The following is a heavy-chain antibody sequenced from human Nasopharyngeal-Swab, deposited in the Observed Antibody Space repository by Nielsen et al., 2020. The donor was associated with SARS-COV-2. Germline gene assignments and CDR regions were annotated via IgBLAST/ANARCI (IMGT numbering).Heavy chain of an antibody. V-gene: IGHV3-33*01. J-gene: IGHJ4*02. Sequence: VRQAPGKGLEWVAVIWYDGSNKYYADSVKGRFTISRDNSKNTLYLQMNSLRAEDTAVYYCARMDHIVVVPAAPGGADYWGQGTLVTVSS. CDR3: ARMDHIVVVPAAPGGADY. D-gene: IGHD2-2*01. CDR2: IWYDGSNK.